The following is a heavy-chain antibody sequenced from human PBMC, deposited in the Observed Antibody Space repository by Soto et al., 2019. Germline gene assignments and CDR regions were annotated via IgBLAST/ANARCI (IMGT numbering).Heavy chain of an antibody. V-gene: IGHV3-23*01. CDR3: AAYDFWSGYIDY. D-gene: IGHD3-3*01. J-gene: IGHJ4*02. CDR1: GFTFSSYA. Sequence: EVQLLESGGGLVQPGGSLRLSCAASGFTFSSYAMSWVRQAPGKGLEWVSAISGSGGSTYYADSVKGRFTISRDNSKNTLYLQMNSLRAEDTAVYYCAAYDFWSGYIDYWGQGTLDTVSS. CDR2: ISGSGGST.